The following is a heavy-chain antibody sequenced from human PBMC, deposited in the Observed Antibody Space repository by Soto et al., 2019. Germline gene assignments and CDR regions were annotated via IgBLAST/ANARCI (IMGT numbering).Heavy chain of an antibody. V-gene: IGHV3-23*01. J-gene: IGHJ6*04. Sequence: GGSLRLSCSVSGFTFSNYAIHWVRQAPGKGLEWVSGISAGGSSIFYADSVKGRFTISRDNSKSTLYLQVNSLSAEDTGVYYCATSRDGYPFQFYYAMEVWGKGTTVTV. D-gene: IGHD5-18*01. CDR2: ISAGGSSI. CDR3: ATSRDGYPFQFYYAMEV. CDR1: GFTFSNYA.